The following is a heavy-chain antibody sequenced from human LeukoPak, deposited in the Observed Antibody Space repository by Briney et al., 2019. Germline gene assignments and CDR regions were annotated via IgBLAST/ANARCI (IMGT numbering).Heavy chain of an antibody. D-gene: IGHD6-6*01. Sequence: GESLKISCPGSGYSFTSYWIDWVPQMPGKGLEWMGIIFPGDSDTRYSPSFQGQVTIAADKSSSTAYMQWSSLKASDTAMYYCARLYSSSRGFCYWGQGTLVTVSS. CDR3: ARLYSSSRGFCY. V-gene: IGHV5-51*01. CDR2: IFPGDSDT. CDR1: GYSFTSYW. J-gene: IGHJ4*02.